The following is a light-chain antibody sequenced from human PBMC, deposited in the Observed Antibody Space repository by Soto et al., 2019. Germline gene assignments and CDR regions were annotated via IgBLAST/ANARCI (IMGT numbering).Light chain of an antibody. CDR3: LQPSNWPFT. J-gene: IGKJ2*01. V-gene: IGKV3-11*01. CDR1: QSVSSL. Sequence: EIVLTQSPATLSLSPGERATLSCRASQSVSSLLVWYHQKPCQAPRRVIYDVSNRATGTSARFSGSGSGTDFTLTISSLEPEECAVYYFLQPSNWPFTVGQGTNLEIK. CDR2: DVS.